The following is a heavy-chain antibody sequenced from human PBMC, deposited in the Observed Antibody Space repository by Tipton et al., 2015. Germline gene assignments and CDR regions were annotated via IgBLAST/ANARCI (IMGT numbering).Heavy chain of an antibody. D-gene: IGHD3-22*01. Sequence: TLSLTCPVSGVSISSRGYYWGWIRQPPGKGLEWIGTIYSNGHTFYNPSLKSRLTMSLDTSKNQFNLNLSSVTAADRAVYYCASSNYYDTCWYWGQGTLVTVSS. CDR1: GVSISSRGYY. V-gene: IGHV4-39*01. CDR3: ASSNYYDTCWY. CDR2: IYSNGHT. J-gene: IGHJ4*02.